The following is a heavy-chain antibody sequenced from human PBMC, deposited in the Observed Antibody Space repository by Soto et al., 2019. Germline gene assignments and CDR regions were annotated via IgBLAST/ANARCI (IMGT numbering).Heavy chain of an antibody. V-gene: IGHV3-23*01. Sequence: EVKLLESGGGLVQPGGSLRLSCAASGYTFSSYAMSWVRQAPGKGLEWVSAISGSGGSTYYADSVKGRFTISRDNSKNTLYLQMNSLRAEDTAVYYCAKENGCSSSWFEFDYWGQGTLVTVSS. CDR1: GYTFSSYA. CDR3: AKENGCSSSWFEFDY. CDR2: ISGSGGST. D-gene: IGHD6-13*01. J-gene: IGHJ4*02.